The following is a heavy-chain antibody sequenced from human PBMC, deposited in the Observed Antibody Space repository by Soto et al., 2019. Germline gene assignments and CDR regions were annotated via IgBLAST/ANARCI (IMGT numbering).Heavy chain of an antibody. V-gene: IGHV3-21*01. CDR2: ISSSSSYI. Sequence: LRLSCAASGFTFSSYSMNWVRQAPGKGLEWVSSISSSSSYIYYADSVKGRFTISRDNAKNSLYLQMNSLRAEDTAVYYCARGGNSRRYGYFDLWGRGTLVTVSS. D-gene: IGHD2-21*01. CDR1: GFTFSSYS. J-gene: IGHJ2*01. CDR3: ARGGNSRRYGYFDL.